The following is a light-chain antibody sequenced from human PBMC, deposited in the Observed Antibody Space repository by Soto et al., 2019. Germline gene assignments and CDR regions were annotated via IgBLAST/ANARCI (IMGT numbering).Light chain of an antibody. Sequence: QSALTQPASVSGSLGQSITISCSGTSSDAGGYSYVSWYQQHPGKAPKLMIFEVSNRPSGVSDRFSGSKSGNTASLTISGLQAEDEADYYCSSYTRSSSVVFGGGTKLTVL. J-gene: IGLJ3*02. CDR2: EVS. CDR3: SSYTRSSSVV. V-gene: IGLV2-14*01. CDR1: SSDAGGYSY.